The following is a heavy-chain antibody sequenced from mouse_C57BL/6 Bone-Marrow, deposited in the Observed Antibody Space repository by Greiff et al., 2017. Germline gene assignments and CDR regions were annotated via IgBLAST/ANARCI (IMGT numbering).Heavy chain of an antibody. CDR2: ISDGGSYT. Sequence: EVQGVESGGGLVKPGGSLKLSCAASGFTFSSYAMSWVRQTPEKRLEWVATISDGGSYTYYPDNVKGRFTISRDNAKNNLYLQMSHLKSEDTAMYYCDRERNSLLTTVVAPYYFDYWGQGTTLTVSS. CDR1: GFTFSSYA. D-gene: IGHD1-1*01. V-gene: IGHV5-4*01. J-gene: IGHJ2*01. CDR3: DRERNSLLTTVVAPYYFDY.